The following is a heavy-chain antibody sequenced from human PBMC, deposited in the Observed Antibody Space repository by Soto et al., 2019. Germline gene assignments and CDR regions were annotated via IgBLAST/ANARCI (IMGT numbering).Heavy chain of an antibody. CDR1: GFIFNTYS. CDR3: ARTLSWRRGPFDS. J-gene: IGHJ4*02. V-gene: IGHV3-48*02. Sequence: GGALRLSCAASGFIFNTYSMNWVRQAPGKGLGWVSYISASSQTIFYADSVRGRFTISRDNANNSIYLQMVSLRDEDTAVYYCARTLSWRRGPFDSWGQGTLVTVSS. CDR2: ISASSQTI. D-gene: IGHD2-15*01.